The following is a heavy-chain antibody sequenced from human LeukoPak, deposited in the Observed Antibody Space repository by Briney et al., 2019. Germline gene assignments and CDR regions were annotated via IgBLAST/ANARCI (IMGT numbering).Heavy chain of an antibody. Sequence: ASVKVSCKASGYTFTSYDINWVRQATGQGLEWMGWMNPNSGNTGYAQKFQGRVTMTRNTSISTAYMELSSLRSDDTAVYYCARGVVAATFYYYMDVWGKGTTVTVSS. V-gene: IGHV1-8*01. D-gene: IGHD2-15*01. CDR3: ARGVVAATFYYYMDV. J-gene: IGHJ6*03. CDR1: GYTFTSYD. CDR2: MNPNSGNT.